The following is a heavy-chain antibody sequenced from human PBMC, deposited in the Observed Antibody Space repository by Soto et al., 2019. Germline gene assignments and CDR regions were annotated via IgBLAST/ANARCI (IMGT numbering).Heavy chain of an antibody. D-gene: IGHD6-13*01. CDR2: IIPILGIA. CDR3: ARGGSSAVRDWFDR. Sequence: QVQLVQSGAEVKKPGSSVKVSCKASGGTFSSYTISWVRQAPGQGLEWMGRIIPILGIANYAQKFQGRVTITADKSTSKAYKELSSLRSEDTAVYYCARGGSSAVRDWFDRWCQGTLVTVSS. J-gene: IGHJ5*02. CDR1: GGTFSSYT. V-gene: IGHV1-69*02.